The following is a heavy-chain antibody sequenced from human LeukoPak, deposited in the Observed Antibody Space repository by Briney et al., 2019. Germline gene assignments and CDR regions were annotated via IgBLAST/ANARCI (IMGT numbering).Heavy chain of an antibody. D-gene: IGHD3-22*01. CDR2: INHSGST. J-gene: IGHJ6*03. Sequence: SETLSLTCAVYGGSFSGYYWSWIRQPPGKGLEWIGEINHSGSTNYNPSLKSRVTISVDTSKNQFSLKLSSVTAADTAVYYCAREGPRLDYYYMDVWGKGTTVTISS. CDR1: GGSFSGYY. CDR3: AREGPRLDYYYMDV. V-gene: IGHV4-34*01.